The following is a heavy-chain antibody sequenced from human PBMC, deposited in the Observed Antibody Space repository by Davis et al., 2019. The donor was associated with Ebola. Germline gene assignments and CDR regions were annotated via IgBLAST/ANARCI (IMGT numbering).Heavy chain of an antibody. CDR2: IKTDGSLT. CDR1: GFSFSSYW. CDR3: AKDKGSGYYNEANMNNFYYYYAMDV. J-gene: IGHJ6*04. D-gene: IGHD5-12*01. V-gene: IGHV3-74*01. Sequence: GESLKISCAASGFSFSSYWMHWVRQVPGKGLVWVSRIKTDGSLTGYGDSVQGRFIISRDNAKKSLYLEMNNVKLEDAASYYCAKDKGSGYYNEANMNNFYYYYAMDVWGKGTTVTVSS.